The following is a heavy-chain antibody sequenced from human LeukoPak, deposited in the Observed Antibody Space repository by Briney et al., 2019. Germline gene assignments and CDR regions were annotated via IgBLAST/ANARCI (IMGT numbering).Heavy chain of an antibody. V-gene: IGHV1-46*01. CDR2: INPSGGST. D-gene: IGHD1-26*01. J-gene: IGHJ6*02. CDR1: GYTFTSYY. Sequence: ASVNVSCKASGYTFTSYYMHWVRQAPGQGLEWMGIINPSGGSTSYAQKFQGRVTMTRDTSTSTVYMELSSLRSEDTAVYYCAREGTPTVGATVYYYYGMDVWGQGTTVTVSS. CDR3: AREGTPTVGATVYYYYGMDV.